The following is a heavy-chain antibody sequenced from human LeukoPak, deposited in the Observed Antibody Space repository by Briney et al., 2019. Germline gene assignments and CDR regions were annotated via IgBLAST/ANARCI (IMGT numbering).Heavy chain of an antibody. D-gene: IGHD4-4*01. Sequence: SETLSLTCTVSGGSISISSYYWSWIRQPARKGLEWIGRIYTSGSTNYNPSLKSRVTMSVDTSKNQFSLKLSSVTAADTAVYYCARGQPYSKPKNWFDPWGQGTLVTVSS. V-gene: IGHV4-4*07. J-gene: IGHJ5*02. CDR1: GGSISISSYY. CDR3: ARGQPYSKPKNWFDP. CDR2: IYTSGST.